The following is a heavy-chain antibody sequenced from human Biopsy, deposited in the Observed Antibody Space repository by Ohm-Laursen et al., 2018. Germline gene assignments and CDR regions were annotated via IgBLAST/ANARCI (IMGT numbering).Heavy chain of an antibody. CDR2: VYNGGIT. J-gene: IGHJ5*02. Sequence: SDTLSLTCSVSGGSIISYYWTWIRQPLGQGLEWIGHVYNGGITNYNPSLKSRVTISKDTSKNQFSLQVNSVTAADTAVYYCARTPRDSFWSGSYKRGLWFDPWGQGTLVIVSS. V-gene: IGHV4-59*07. D-gene: IGHD3-3*01. CDR3: ARTPRDSFWSGSYKRGLWFDP. CDR1: GGSIISYY.